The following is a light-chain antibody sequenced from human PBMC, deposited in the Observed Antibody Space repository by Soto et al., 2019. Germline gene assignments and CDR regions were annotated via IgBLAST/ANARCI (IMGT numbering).Light chain of an antibody. CDR1: QSVISS. Sequence: VVTQSPALLSVSPGERVTLSCRASQSVISSLAWHQQKLGQAPRLLIYGASTRATGIPARFSGSGSGTEFFLNISSLQSEGSAIYYCQHYNNWLGTFGGGTKVDIK. J-gene: IGKJ4*01. CDR3: QHYNNWLGT. V-gene: IGKV3-15*01. CDR2: GAS.